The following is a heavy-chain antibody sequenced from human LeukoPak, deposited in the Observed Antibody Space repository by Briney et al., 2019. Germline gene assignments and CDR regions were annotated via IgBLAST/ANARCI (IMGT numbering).Heavy chain of an antibody. D-gene: IGHD3-16*01. CDR3: VRARAGGLDY. CDR1: GFTFSSYG. CDR2: ISYDGSNK. V-gene: IGHV3-30*03. Sequence: GGSLRLSCAASGFTFSSYGMHWVRQAPGKGLEWVAVISYDGSNKYYADSVKGRFTISRDNSKNTLFLQMDSLRLEDTALYYCVRARAGGLDYWGQGTLVTVSS. J-gene: IGHJ4*02.